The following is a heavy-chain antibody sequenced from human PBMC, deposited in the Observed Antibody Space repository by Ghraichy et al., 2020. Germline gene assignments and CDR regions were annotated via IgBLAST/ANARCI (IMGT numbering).Heavy chain of an antibody. V-gene: IGHV4-4*02. J-gene: IGHJ4*02. CDR2: IYHSGST. D-gene: IGHD3-10*01. Sequence: SLTCAVSGGSISSSNWWSWVRQPPGKGLEWIGEIYHSGSTNYNPSLKSRVTISVDKSKNQFSLKLSSVTAADTAVYYCASFYGSGSYAFFDYWGQGTLVTVSS. CDR3: ASFYGSGSYAFFDY. CDR1: GGSISSSNW.